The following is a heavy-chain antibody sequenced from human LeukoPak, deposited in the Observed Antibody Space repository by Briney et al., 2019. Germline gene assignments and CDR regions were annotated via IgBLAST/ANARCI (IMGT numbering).Heavy chain of an antibody. Sequence: PSETLSLTCSVSGDSTTNYYCSWIRQPPGKGLEWIGYIYYSGSTNYNPSLKSRVTISVDTSKNQFSLKLSSVTAADTAVYYCARVLNSDIVVVPAANSGGWFDPWGQGTLVTVSS. CDR3: ARVLNSDIVVVPAANSGGWFDP. D-gene: IGHD2-2*01. CDR2: IYYSGST. J-gene: IGHJ5*02. V-gene: IGHV4-59*01. CDR1: GDSTTNYY.